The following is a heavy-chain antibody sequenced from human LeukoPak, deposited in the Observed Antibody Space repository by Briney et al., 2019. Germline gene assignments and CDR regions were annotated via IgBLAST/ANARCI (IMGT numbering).Heavy chain of an antibody. CDR1: GFTFDGYT. D-gene: IGHD1-26*01. CDR3: AGSGSFVDY. CDR2: ISWDGGST. Sequence: PGGPLRLSCAASGFTFDGYTMHWVRQAPGKGLEWVSLISWDGGSTYYADSVKGRFTISRDNSKNSLYLQMNSLRTEDTALYYCAGSGSFVDYWGQGTLVTVSS. V-gene: IGHV3-43*01. J-gene: IGHJ4*02.